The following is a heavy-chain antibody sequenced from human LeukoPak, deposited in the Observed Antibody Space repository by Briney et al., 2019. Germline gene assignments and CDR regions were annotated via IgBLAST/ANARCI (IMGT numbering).Heavy chain of an antibody. CDR3: AKESGSRSYGAYFPH. V-gene: IGHV3-30*18. D-gene: IGHD6-13*01. J-gene: IGHJ1*01. Sequence: GGSLRLSCAASGFTFSSHGMQWVRQAPGKGLEWVAVISYDGSTKYYADSVKGRFTISRDNSKNTLYLQMNSLRAEDTAVYYGAKESGSRSYGAYFPHWGQGTLVTVSS. CDR2: ISYDGSTK. CDR1: GFTFSSHG.